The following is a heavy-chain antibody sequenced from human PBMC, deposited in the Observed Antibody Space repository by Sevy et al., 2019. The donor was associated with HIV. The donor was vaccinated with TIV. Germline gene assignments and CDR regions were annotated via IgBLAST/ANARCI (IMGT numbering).Heavy chain of an antibody. V-gene: IGHV1-18*01. CDR2: ISAYNGNT. J-gene: IGHJ6*02. Sequence: ASVKVSCKASGYTFTSYGISWVRQAPGQGLEWMGWISAYNGNTNYAQKLQGRVTMTTDTSTSTAYMELRSLRSDDTAVYYCAREGPAAGYAMGVDSYYYYGMDVWGQGTTVTVSS. CDR1: GYTFTSYG. CDR3: AREGPAAGYAMGVDSYYYYGMDV. D-gene: IGHD6-13*01.